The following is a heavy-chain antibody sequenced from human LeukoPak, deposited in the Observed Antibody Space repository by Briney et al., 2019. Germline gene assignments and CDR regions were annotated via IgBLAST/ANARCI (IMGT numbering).Heavy chain of an antibody. CDR2: IIPIFGTA. CDR1: GGTFSSYA. V-gene: IGHV1-69*01. CDR3: AREIDYYYYGMDV. D-gene: IGHD2/OR15-2a*01. J-gene: IGHJ6*02. Sequence: SVKVSCKASGGTFSSYAISWVRQAPGQGLEWMGGIIPIFGTANYAQKFQGRATITADESTSTAYMELSSLRSEDTAVYYCAREIDYYYYGMDVWGQGTTVTVSS.